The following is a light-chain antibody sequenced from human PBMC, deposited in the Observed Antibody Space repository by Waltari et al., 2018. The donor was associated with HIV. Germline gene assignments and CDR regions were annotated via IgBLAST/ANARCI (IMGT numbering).Light chain of an antibody. Sequence: QLVLPQSPSASASLGASVKLTCPLSRGHSGYAIAWHPQQPEKGPRYLVKRNSDGSHSKVGGSPDRFSGSSAGAKRYLTSSSLQTEDEAGYYCQAWGSGLVVFGGGTKLTVL. J-gene: IGLJ2*01. CDR2: RNSDGSH. CDR1: RGHSGYA. CDR3: QAWGSGLVV. V-gene: IGLV4-69*01.